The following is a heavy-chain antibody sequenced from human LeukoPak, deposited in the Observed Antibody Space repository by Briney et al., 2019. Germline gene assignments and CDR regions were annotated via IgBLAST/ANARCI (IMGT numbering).Heavy chain of an antibody. V-gene: IGHV4-59*08. CDR1: GGSLNNNY. D-gene: IGHD6-19*01. J-gene: IGHJ4*02. Sequence: SETLTLTCTVPGGSLNNNYWSWVGQAPGKGLEWIGYMSYRRSNNYNPFLESRVSISMASSRAQFSLQVNSLTAADTPVYFCANHLSDRTTVAREFDYWGQGILVSVSS. CDR3: ANHLSDRTTVAREFDY. CDR2: MSYRRSN.